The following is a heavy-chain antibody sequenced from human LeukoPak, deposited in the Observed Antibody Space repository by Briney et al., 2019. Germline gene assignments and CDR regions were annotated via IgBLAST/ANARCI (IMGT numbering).Heavy chain of an antibody. D-gene: IGHD6-6*01. CDR3: AREGSSSGYHWFDP. CDR2: IYYSGST. J-gene: IGHJ5*02. CDR1: GGSISSYY. V-gene: IGHV4-59*01. Sequence: SETLSLTCTVSGGSISSYYWSWIRQPPGKGLEWIGYIYYSGSTNYNPSLKSRVTISVDTSKNQFSLKLSSVTAADTVVYYCAREGSSSGYHWFDPWGQGTLVTVSS.